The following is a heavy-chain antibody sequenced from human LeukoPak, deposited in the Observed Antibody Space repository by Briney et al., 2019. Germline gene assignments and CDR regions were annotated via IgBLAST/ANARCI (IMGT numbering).Heavy chain of an antibody. V-gene: IGHV3-13*01. CDR1: GFTFSSYD. D-gene: IGHD3-22*01. CDR3: AKTKITLIVVANPNSGALDI. Sequence: PGGSLRLSCAASGFTFSSYDMHWVRQATGKGLEWVSAIGTAGDTYYPGSVKGRFTISRENAKNSLYLQMNSLRAEDAAVYYCAKTKITLIVVANPNSGALDIWGQGTMVTVSS. J-gene: IGHJ3*02. CDR2: IGTAGDT.